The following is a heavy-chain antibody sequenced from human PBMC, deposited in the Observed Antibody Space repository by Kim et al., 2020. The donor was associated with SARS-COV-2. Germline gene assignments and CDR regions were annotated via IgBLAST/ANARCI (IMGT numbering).Heavy chain of an antibody. CDR2: ISAYNGNT. Sequence: ASVKVSCKASGYTFTSYGISWVRQAPGQGLEWMGWISAYNGNTNYAQKLQGRVTMTTDTSTSTAYMELRSLRSDDTAVYYCARVWYDILKYGGFDYWGQGTLVTVSS. J-gene: IGHJ4*02. CDR1: GYTFTSYG. V-gene: IGHV1-18*01. CDR3: ARVWYDILKYGGFDY. D-gene: IGHD3-9*01.